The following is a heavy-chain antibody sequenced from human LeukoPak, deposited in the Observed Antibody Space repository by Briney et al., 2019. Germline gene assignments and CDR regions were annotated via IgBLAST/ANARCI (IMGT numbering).Heavy chain of an antibody. CDR2: VNNEGTGR. D-gene: IGHD1-14*01. CDR3: ARGGPNPAFDI. J-gene: IGHJ3*02. V-gene: IGHV3-74*01. CDR1: GYSFSSFW. Sequence: GGSLRLSCAASGYSFSSFWIYWVRQVPGKGLVYVSRVNNEGTGRTYADSVKGRFTISRDNAKNTVYLQMNSLRDEDTAVYYCARGGPNPAFDIWGQGTMVTVSA.